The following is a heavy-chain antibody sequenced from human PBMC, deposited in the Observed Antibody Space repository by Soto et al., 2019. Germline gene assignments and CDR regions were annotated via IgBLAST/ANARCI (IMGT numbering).Heavy chain of an antibody. V-gene: IGHV1-3*01. D-gene: IGHD3-10*01. CDR3: ARGTYYYASGNYPQDY. J-gene: IGHJ4*02. Sequence: QVQLVQSGAEVKKPGASVRVSCTAAGYTFTTYAVHWVRQAPGQRLEWMGWINAENGYTKYSPRFQGRVTITRDTSASTAYMGLSGLRYEDTAVYYCARGTYYYASGNYPQDYWGQGTLVIVSS. CDR1: GYTFTTYA. CDR2: INAENGYT.